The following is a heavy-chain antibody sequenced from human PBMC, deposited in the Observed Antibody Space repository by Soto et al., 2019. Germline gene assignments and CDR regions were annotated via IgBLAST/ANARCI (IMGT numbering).Heavy chain of an antibody. CDR1: GGTFSGYA. D-gene: IGHD2-2*02. CDR3: GRGICSSTSCYKEYYFDL. Sequence: QVQLVQSGAEVKKPGSSVKVSCKASGGTFSGYAISWVRQAPGQGLEWMGEIIPMFGTSNYAQKFQGRVTITAHESTSTAYMELSSLRSEDTAVYYCGRGICSSTSCYKEYYFDLCGQGTLVTVSS. CDR2: IIPMFGTS. V-gene: IGHV1-69*01. J-gene: IGHJ4*02.